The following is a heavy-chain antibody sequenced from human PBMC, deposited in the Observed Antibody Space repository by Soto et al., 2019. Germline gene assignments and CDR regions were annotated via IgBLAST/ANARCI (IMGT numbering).Heavy chain of an antibody. CDR3: ARDRYFYDSRGYYRTLDS. V-gene: IGHV4-59*11. CDR1: GDSFSNHY. J-gene: IGHJ5*01. D-gene: IGHD3-22*01. CDR2: IFHSGIT. Sequence: SETLSLTCTISGDSFSNHYWTWIRQSPGKGLEWIGYIFHSGITDYNPSVKSRVTISIDKSRNLFSLSLTSVTAADTAVYYCARDRYFYDSRGYYRTLDSWGQGTLVTVPQ.